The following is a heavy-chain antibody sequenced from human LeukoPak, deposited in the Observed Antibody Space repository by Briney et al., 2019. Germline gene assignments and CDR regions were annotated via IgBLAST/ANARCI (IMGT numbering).Heavy chain of an antibody. V-gene: IGHV3-7*01. CDR1: GFTFSSYW. Sequence: GGSLRLSCAASGFTFSSYWMGWVRQAPGKGLEWVANIKQDGSEKYYVDSVKGRFTISRDNAKNSLYLQMNSLRAEDTAVYYCARSAGYSYGYGMDVWGQGTTVTVSS. D-gene: IGHD5-18*01. CDR3: ARSAGYSYGYGMDV. CDR2: IKQDGSEK. J-gene: IGHJ6*02.